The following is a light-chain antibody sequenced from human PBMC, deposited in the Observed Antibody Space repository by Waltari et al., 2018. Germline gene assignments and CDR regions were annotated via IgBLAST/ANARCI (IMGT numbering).Light chain of an antibody. CDR2: DAS. V-gene: IGKV1-5*01. Sequence: DTQMTQSPSTLSAYVGDRVTITCRARQNIYNWLAWYQQKPGEAPEVLIYDASSLRSGVPSRFSGSGSGTEFTLTISSLQPGDFATYYCQQSYSYPYIFGQGTKLEIK. J-gene: IGKJ2*01. CDR1: QNIYNW. CDR3: QQSYSYPYI.